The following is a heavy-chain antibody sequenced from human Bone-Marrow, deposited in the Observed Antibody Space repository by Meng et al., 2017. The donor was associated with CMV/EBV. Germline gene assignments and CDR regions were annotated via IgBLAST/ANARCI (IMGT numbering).Heavy chain of an antibody. V-gene: IGHV1-69*02. D-gene: IGHD3-10*01. CDR3: ARNWFGELDWFDP. CDR2: IIPILGIA. J-gene: IGHJ5*02. Sequence: SVKVSCKASGGTFSSYTISWVRQAPGQGLEWMGRIIPILGIANYAQKFQGRVTITADKSTSTAYMELSSLRSEDTAVYYCARNWFGELDWFDPWGQGTLVPVSS. CDR1: GGTFSSYT.